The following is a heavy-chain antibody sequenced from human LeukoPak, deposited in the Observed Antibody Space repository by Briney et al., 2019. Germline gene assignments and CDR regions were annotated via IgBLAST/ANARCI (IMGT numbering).Heavy chain of an antibody. Sequence: PGGSLRLSCAASGFTFSSYAMSWVRQAPGKGLEWVSAISGSGGSTYYADSVKGRFTISRDNSKNTLYLQMNSLRAEDTAVYYCANSCTNGVCSTYYYGMDVWGQGTTVTVSS. J-gene: IGHJ6*02. V-gene: IGHV3-23*01. D-gene: IGHD2-8*01. CDR2: ISGSGGST. CDR3: ANSCTNGVCSTYYYGMDV. CDR1: GFTFSSYA.